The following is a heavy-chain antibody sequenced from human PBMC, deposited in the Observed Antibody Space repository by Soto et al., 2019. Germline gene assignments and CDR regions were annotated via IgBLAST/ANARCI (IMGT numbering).Heavy chain of an antibody. Sequence: GGSMRLSCAAAGCTLSNYGMRWVRQAPGKGLEWLAVIWYAGSNEYYPGSVKCRFTLSRDISKNTLYLQMNSLRAEETPVYYCATLNTGWYFELWGHGTLVTAS. CDR2: IWYAGSNE. CDR1: GCTLSNYG. V-gene: IGHV3-33*01. CDR3: ATLNTGWYFEL. D-gene: IGHD4-4*01. J-gene: IGHJ2*01.